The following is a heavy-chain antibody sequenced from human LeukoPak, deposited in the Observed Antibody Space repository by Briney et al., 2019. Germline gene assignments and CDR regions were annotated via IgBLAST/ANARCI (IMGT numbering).Heavy chain of an antibody. V-gene: IGHV1-8*02. CDR2: INPNSGNT. Sequence: GASVKVSCKASGYTFTGYYMHWVRQAPGQGLEWMGWINPNSGNTGYAQKFQGRVTMTRNTSISTAYMELSSLRSEDTAVYYCARGYTAMVPYGMDVWGQGTTVTVSS. CDR3: ARGYTAMVPYGMDV. D-gene: IGHD5-18*01. J-gene: IGHJ6*02. CDR1: GYTFTGYY.